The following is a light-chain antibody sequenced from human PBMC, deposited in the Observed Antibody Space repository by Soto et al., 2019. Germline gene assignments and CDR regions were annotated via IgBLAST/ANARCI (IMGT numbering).Light chain of an antibody. Sequence: EIVLTQSPATLSLSPGERATLSCGASQSVSSSHLAWYQQKPGLVPRLLIYDASTRATGIPDRFSGSGSGTDFTLTINRLEPEDFAVYYCQQYGTSSTWTFGQGTKVEIK. CDR1: QSVSSSH. CDR2: DAS. CDR3: QQYGTSSTWT. J-gene: IGKJ1*01. V-gene: IGKV3D-20*01.